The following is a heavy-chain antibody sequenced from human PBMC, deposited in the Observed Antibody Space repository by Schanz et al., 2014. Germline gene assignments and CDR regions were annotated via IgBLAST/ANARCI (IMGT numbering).Heavy chain of an antibody. J-gene: IGHJ4*02. CDR1: GFTFSSHS. D-gene: IGHD3-10*01. CDR3: ARIGGSVFDY. Sequence: EVQLVESGGGLVQPGGSLRLSCTASGFTFSSHSFNWVRQAPGKGLEWISYITYNGGTIYYADSVKGRFTISRDNSKNTLYLQMNSLRAEDTAVYYCARIGGSVFDYWAQGTLVTVSS. V-gene: IGHV3-48*01. CDR2: ITYNGGTI.